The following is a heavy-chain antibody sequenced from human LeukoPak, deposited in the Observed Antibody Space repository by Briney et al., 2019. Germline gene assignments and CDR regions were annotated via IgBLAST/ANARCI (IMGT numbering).Heavy chain of an antibody. J-gene: IGHJ4*02. CDR2: IIPIFGTA. CDR3: ARTYYYGSGRLGSFDY. V-gene: IGHV1-69*13. D-gene: IGHD3-10*01. CDR1: GGTFGSYA. Sequence: ASVKVSCKASGGTFGSYAISWVRQAPGQGLEWMGGIIPIFGTANYAQKFQGRVTITADESTSTAYMELSSLRSEDTAVYYCARTYYYGSGRLGSFDYWGQGTLVTVSS.